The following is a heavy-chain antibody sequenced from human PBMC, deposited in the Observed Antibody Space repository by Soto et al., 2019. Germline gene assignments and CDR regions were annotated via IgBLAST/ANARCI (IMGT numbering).Heavy chain of an antibody. CDR1: GGTFSSYA. CDR2: IIPIFGTA. D-gene: IGHD3-10*01. CDR3: AREINVRGAHRIFYYYYGMDV. J-gene: IGHJ6*02. V-gene: IGHV1-69*13. Sequence: SVKVSCKASGGTFSSYAISWVRQAPGQGLEWMGGIIPIFGTANYAQKFQGRVTITADESTSTAYMELSSLRSEDTAVYYCAREINVRGAHRIFYYYYGMDVWGAGTTASVSS.